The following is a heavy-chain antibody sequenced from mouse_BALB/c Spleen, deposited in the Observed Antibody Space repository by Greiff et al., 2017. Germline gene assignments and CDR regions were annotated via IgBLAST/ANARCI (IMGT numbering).Heavy chain of an antibody. CDR1: GFTFSDYY. J-gene: IGHJ3*01. CDR3: ARDGITTSWFAY. CDR2: ISDGGSYT. V-gene: IGHV5-4*02. Sequence: EVKLQESGGVLVKPGGSLKLSCAASGFTFSDYYMYWVRQTPEKRLEWVATISDGGSYTYYPDSVKGRFTISRDNAKNNLYLQMSSLKSEDTAMYYCARDGITTSWFAYWGQGTLVTVSA. D-gene: IGHD2-4*01.